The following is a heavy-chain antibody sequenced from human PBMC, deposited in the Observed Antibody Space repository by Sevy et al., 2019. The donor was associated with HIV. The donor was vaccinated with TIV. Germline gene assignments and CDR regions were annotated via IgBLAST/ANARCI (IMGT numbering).Heavy chain of an antibody. CDR2: IYWDDDT. Sequence: SGPTLVNPTQTLTLTCTFSGFSLSTSGVGVGWIRQPPGKALEWLALIYWDDDTRYSPSLKSRLNITKDTSTNQVVLTMTNMDPVDTATYFCAHRRMVRGVITAPFDYWGQGTLVTDSS. V-gene: IGHV2-5*02. CDR1: GFSLSTSGVG. D-gene: IGHD3-10*01. CDR3: AHRRMVRGVITAPFDY. J-gene: IGHJ4*02.